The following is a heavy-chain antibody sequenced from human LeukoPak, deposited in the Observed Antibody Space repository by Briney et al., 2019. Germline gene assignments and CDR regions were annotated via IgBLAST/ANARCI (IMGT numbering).Heavy chain of an antibody. CDR1: GFTFGDYA. CDR3: TRATTLTQYYFDY. CDR2: IRSKAFGGTT. D-gene: IGHD4-17*01. Sequence: PGRSLRPSCTASGFTFGDYAMSWGRQAPGKGLEWVGFIRSKAFGGTTEYAASVKGRFTISRDDSKSIAYLQMNSLKTEDTAVYYCTRATTLTQYYFDYWGQGTLVTVSS. V-gene: IGHV3-49*04. J-gene: IGHJ4*02.